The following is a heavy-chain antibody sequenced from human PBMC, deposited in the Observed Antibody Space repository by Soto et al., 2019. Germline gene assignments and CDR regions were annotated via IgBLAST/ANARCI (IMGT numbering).Heavy chain of an antibody. V-gene: IGHV3-23*01. CDR2: NGGPDGDSDGAP. CDR3: VKRGRNWGAFEF. J-gene: IGHJ3*01. CDR1: GFILDNDA. D-gene: IGHD7-27*01. Sequence: VQLLESGGDLVQPGGSLRLSCVASGFILDNDAMSWVRQAPGKGLEWVSSNGGPDGDSDGAPWYEDSVKGRFTISRDMSASTVFLHMDNLRAEDLALCYCVKRGRNWGAFEFWGQGTTVGVSS.